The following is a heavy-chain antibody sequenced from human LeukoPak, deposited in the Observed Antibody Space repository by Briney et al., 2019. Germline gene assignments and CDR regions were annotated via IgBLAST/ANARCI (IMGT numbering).Heavy chain of an antibody. CDR1: GGSFSGYY. CDR3: ARDGGHSSGYYSDY. Sequence: SETLSLTCAVYGGSFSGYYWSWIRQPPGKGLEWIGEINHSGSTNYNPSLKSRVTISVDTSKNQFSLKLSSVTAADTAVYYCARDGGHSSGYYSDYWGQGTLVTVSS. V-gene: IGHV4-34*01. D-gene: IGHD3-22*01. CDR2: INHSGST. J-gene: IGHJ4*02.